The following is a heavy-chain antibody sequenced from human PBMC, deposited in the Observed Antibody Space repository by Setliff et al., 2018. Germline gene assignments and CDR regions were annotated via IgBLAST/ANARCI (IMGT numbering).Heavy chain of an antibody. CDR1: GASISGSAYY. Sequence: SETLSLTCNVSGASISGSAYYWGWIRQPPGKGLEWIGSVYSSGSPYYNPSLKSRVTISMDTSKNQFSLKVNSLTAADTAVYYCARVPRFTDTRNAFDIWGQGTMVTVS. D-gene: IGHD5-18*01. CDR2: VYSSGSP. V-gene: IGHV4-39*07. J-gene: IGHJ3*02. CDR3: ARVPRFTDTRNAFDI.